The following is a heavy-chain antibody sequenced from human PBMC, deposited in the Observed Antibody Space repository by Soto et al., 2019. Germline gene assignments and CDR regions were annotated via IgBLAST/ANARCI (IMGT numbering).Heavy chain of an antibody. D-gene: IGHD1-7*01. CDR1: GFTFSSYA. CDR3: ARDFEALVTGTTIY. V-gene: IGHV3-30-3*01. Sequence: GGSLRLSCAASGFTFSSYAMHWVRQAPGKGLEWVAVISYDGSNKYYADSVKGRFTISRDNSKNTLYLQMNSLRAEDTAVYYCARDFEALVTGTTIYWGQGTLVTVSS. CDR2: ISYDGSNK. J-gene: IGHJ4*02.